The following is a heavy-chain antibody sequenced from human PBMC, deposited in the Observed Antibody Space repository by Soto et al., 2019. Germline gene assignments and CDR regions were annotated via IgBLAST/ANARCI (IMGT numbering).Heavy chain of an antibody. J-gene: IGHJ4*02. CDR2: ISGSGGST. V-gene: IGHV3-23*01. CDR3: AKEVNYYGSGSYYPDY. Sequence: GGSLRLSCAASGFTFSSYAMSWVRQAPGKGLEWVSAISGSGGSTYYADSVKGRFTISRDNSKNTLYLQMNSLRAEDTAVYYCAKEVNYYGSGSYYPDYWGQGTLVTVSS. D-gene: IGHD3-10*01. CDR1: GFTFSSYA.